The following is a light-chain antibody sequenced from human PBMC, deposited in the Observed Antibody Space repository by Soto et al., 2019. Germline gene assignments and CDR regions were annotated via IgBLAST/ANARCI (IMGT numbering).Light chain of an antibody. CDR2: EVS. Sequence: QSALTQPASVSGSPGQSITISCTGTSSDVGGYNYVSWYQQHPGKAPKLMIYEVSNRSSGVSNRFSGSKSGNTASLTISGLRAEDEADYYCSSYTSSSTYVFGTGTKVTVL. CDR1: SSDVGGYNY. V-gene: IGLV2-14*01. J-gene: IGLJ1*01. CDR3: SSYTSSSTYV.